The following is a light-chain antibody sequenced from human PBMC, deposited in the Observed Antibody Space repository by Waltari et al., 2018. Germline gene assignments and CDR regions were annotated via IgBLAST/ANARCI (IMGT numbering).Light chain of an antibody. V-gene: IGKV3-11*01. CDR1: QSVNNY. Sequence: EVVLTQSRGILSLSPGDSATLSGRASQSVNNYLAWYQQKPGQAPRLLIYDASSRATGIPARFSGSGSGTDFTLSISSLEPEDFAVYYCLQRSDWPPMYTFGQGTKLEI. CDR3: LQRSDWPPMYT. J-gene: IGKJ2*01. CDR2: DAS.